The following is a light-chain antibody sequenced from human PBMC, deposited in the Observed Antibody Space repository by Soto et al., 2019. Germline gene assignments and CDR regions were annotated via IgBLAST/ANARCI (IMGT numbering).Light chain of an antibody. CDR2: DAS. J-gene: IGKJ2*01. CDR1: QSVSSY. V-gene: IGKV3-11*01. Sequence: EIVLTQSPATLSLSPGERATLSCRASQSVSSYLAWYQQKPGQAPRLLIYDASNRATGIPARFSGGGSGTDFTLTISSLVPEDFAVYYCQQRFNWPRFTFGQGTKLEIK. CDR3: QQRFNWPRFT.